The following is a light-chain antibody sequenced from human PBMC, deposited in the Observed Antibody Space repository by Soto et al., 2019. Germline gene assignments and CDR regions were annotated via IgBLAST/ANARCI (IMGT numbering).Light chain of an antibody. CDR1: QSFRGL. CDR2: DAY. Sequence: EVVLTQSPVTLSLSPGERATLSCRASQSFRGLFAWYQQKPGQAPRLLLYDAYNRATGIPPRFSGSGSGTDFTLTINSLEPEDSAVYYCQQRHMWPITFGQGTRLEIK. CDR3: QQRHMWPIT. J-gene: IGKJ5*01. V-gene: IGKV3-11*01.